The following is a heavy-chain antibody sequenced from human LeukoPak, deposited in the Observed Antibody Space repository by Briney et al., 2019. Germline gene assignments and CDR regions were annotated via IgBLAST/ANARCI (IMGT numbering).Heavy chain of an antibody. CDR3: AKDIGVVVALDAFDI. J-gene: IGHJ3*02. V-gene: IGHV3-9*01. D-gene: IGHD3-22*01. Sequence: GGSLRLSCAASGFIYDDYAMHWVRQAPGKGLEWVSGISWNSGSIGYADSVKGRFTISRDNAKNSLYLQMNSLRAEDTALYYCAKDIGVVVALDAFDIWGQGTMVTVSS. CDR2: ISWNSGSI. CDR1: GFIYDDYA.